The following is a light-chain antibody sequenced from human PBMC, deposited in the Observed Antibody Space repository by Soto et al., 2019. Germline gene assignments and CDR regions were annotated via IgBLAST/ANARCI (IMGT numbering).Light chain of an antibody. J-gene: IGKJ4*01. CDR1: QSIITY. V-gene: IGKV1-39*01. CDR2: TAS. Sequence: DIQMTQSPSSLSASVGDRVTITCRASQSIITYLNWYRQKPGKAPKLLIYTASRLESGVPTRFSGSGSGTDFTLTISSLQPEDFATYYCQQYNSYPLTLGGGTKVDIK. CDR3: QQYNSYPLT.